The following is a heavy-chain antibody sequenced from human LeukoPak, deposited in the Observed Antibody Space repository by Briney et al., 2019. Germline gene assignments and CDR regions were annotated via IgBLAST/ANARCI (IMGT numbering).Heavy chain of an antibody. CDR2: IKQDGSEK. D-gene: IGHD3-10*01. V-gene: IGHV3-7*01. Sequence: GGSLRLSCAASGFTFSSYWMSWVRQAPGKGLEWVANIKQDGSEKYYVDSVKGRFTISRDNAKNSLYLQMNSLRAEDTAVYYCARDRPRLPRNGGLVDYWGQGTLVTVSS. J-gene: IGHJ4*02. CDR1: GFTFSSYW. CDR3: ARDRPRLPRNGGLVDY.